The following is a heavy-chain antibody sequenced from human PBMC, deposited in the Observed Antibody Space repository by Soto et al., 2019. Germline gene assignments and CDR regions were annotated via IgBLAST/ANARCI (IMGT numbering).Heavy chain of an antibody. CDR2: VYYSGST. D-gene: IGHD6-19*01. CDR1: GDSVSSGRYY. J-gene: IGHJ4*02. Sequence: LSLTCTVSGDSVSSGRYYWSWIRQPPGKALEWIAYVYYSGSTNYNPSLKSRVTISRDTSKNQFSLKLTSVTAADTAVYYCARSGGGSGWLGGQGTLVTVSS. V-gene: IGHV4-61*01. CDR3: ARSGGGSGWL.